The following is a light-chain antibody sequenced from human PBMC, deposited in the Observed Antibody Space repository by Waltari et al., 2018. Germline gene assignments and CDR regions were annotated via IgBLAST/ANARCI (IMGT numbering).Light chain of an antibody. CDR2: DAS. V-gene: IGKV1-8*01. Sequence: TQSPCSLSLSTGDRVTITCRASQGVSSYLAWYQQKPGQAPKLLIYDASTRESEVPSRFSGSGSGTDFSLTISRLQPEDFATYYCQQYDSHPSTFGQGTRVEIK. CDR3: QQYDSHPST. J-gene: IGKJ1*01. CDR1: QGVSSY.